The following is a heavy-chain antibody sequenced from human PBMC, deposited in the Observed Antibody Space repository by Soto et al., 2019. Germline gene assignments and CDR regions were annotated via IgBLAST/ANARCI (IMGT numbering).Heavy chain of an antibody. J-gene: IGHJ1*01. CDR3: ARGRWDYDDSSSFQH. CDR1: GFTFSSYA. D-gene: IGHD3-22*01. Sequence: QVQLVESGGGVVQPGRSLRLSCAASGFTFSSYAMHWVRQAPGKGLEWVAVISYDGSNKYYADSVKGRFTISRDNSKITLYLPMNSLRAEDTAVYYCARGRWDYDDSSSFQHWGQGTRGTVS. CDR2: ISYDGSNK. V-gene: IGHV3-30-3*01.